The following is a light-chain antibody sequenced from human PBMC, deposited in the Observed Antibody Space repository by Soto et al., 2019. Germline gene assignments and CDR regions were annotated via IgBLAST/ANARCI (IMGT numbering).Light chain of an antibody. CDR3: QKYGSSRT. J-gene: IGKJ1*01. Sequence: EIVLTQSPGTLSLSPGERATLSCRASQSVSSSYLAWYQQKPGQAPRLLIYGASSRATGIPDRFSGSGSGTDFTLTISRLEPEDVAVYYCQKYGSSRTFGPGTKVEIK. V-gene: IGKV3-20*01. CDR2: GAS. CDR1: QSVSSSY.